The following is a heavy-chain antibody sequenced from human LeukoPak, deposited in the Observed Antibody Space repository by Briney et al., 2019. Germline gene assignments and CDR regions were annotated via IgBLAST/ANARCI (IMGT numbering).Heavy chain of an antibody. J-gene: IGHJ4*02. CDR2: IYTSGST. CDR1: GGSISSGSYY. Sequence: SETLSLTCTVSGGSISSGSYYWSWIQQPAGKGLEWIGRIYTSGSTNYNPSLKSRVTISLDTSENHFSLKLSSVTAADTAVYYCARVTTGGYYNYWGQGTLVTVSS. V-gene: IGHV4-61*02. D-gene: IGHD3-22*01. CDR3: ARVTTGGYYNY.